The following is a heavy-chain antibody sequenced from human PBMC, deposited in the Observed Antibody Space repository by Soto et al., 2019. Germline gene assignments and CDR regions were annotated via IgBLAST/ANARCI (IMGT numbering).Heavy chain of an antibody. D-gene: IGHD3-22*01. CDR1: GFTFSNAW. CDR2: IKSKTDGGTT. CDR3: TTDLRGYDSSGYYPIYYYYYGMDV. V-gene: IGHV3-15*07. J-gene: IGHJ6*02. Sequence: PGGSLRLSCAASGFTFSNAWMNWVRQAPGKGLEWVGRIKSKTDGGTTDYAAPVKGRLTISRDDSKNTLYLQMNSLKTEDTAVYYCTTDLRGYDSSGYYPIYYYYYGMDVWGQGTTVTVSS.